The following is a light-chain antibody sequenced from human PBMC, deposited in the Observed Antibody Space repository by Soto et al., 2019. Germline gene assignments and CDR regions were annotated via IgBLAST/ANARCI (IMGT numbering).Light chain of an antibody. CDR1: SSDVMNYNL. CDR3: CTYGGVDTLYV. CDR2: EGS. V-gene: IGLV2-23*01. J-gene: IGLJ1*01. Sequence: QSVLTQPASLSGSPGQSLTIYCTGTSSDVMNYNLVSWYQQRPGRTPKLIIYEGSKRPSGTSDRFSGSKSGNTASLTISGLQADDEADYYCCTYGGVDTLYVFGIGTKLTVL.